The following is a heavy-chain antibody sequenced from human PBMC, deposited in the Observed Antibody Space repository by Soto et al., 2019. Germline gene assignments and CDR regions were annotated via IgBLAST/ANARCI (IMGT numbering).Heavy chain of an antibody. D-gene: IGHD6-6*01. V-gene: IGHV1-69*13. Sequence: SVKVSCKASGGTFSSYAISWVRQAPGQGLEWMGGIIPIFGTANYAQKFQGRVTITADESTSTAYMELSSLRSEDTAVYYCASRSGDSSPPVGYYYYGMDVWGQGTTVTVS. CDR3: ASRSGDSSPPVGYYYYGMDV. CDR2: IIPIFGTA. J-gene: IGHJ6*02. CDR1: GGTFSSYA.